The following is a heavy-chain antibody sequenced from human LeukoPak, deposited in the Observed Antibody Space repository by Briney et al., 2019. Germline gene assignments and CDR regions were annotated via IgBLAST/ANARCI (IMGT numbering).Heavy chain of an antibody. Sequence: PSETLSLTCAVYGGSFSGYYWSWIRQPPGKGLEWIGEINHSGSTNYNPSLKSRVTISVDTSKNQFSLKLSSVTAADTAVYYCARDSLRGYSDPFIYWGQGTLVTVSS. V-gene: IGHV4-34*01. D-gene: IGHD5-18*01. CDR3: ARDSLRGYSDPFIY. J-gene: IGHJ4*02. CDR2: INHSGST. CDR1: GGSFSGYY.